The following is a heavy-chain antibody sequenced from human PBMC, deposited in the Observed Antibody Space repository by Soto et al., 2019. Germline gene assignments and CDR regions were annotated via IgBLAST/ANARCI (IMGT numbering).Heavy chain of an antibody. D-gene: IGHD3-22*01. J-gene: IGHJ3*02. CDR2: ISAYNGNT. V-gene: IGHV1-18*01. CDR1: GYTFTSYG. Sequence: ASVKVSCKASGYTFTSYGISWVRQAPGQGLEWMGWISAYNGNTNYAQKLQDRVTMTTDTSTSTAYMELRSLRSDDTAVYYCARGLNYYDSSGYSLHDAFDIWGQGTMVTVSS. CDR3: ARGLNYYDSSGYSLHDAFDI.